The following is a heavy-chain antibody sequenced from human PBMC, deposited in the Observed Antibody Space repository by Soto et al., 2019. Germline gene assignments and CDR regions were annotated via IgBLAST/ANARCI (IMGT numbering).Heavy chain of an antibody. V-gene: IGHV1-69*12. CDR3: ASVLELHYYYGMDV. CDR1: GGTFSSYA. D-gene: IGHD1-7*01. CDR2: IIPIFGTA. J-gene: IGHJ6*02. Sequence: QVQLVQSGAEVKKPGSSVKVSCKASGGTFSSYAISWVRQAPGQGLEWMGGIIPIFGTANYAQKFQGRVTIAAAASTSTAYMELSSLRSEDTAVYYCASVLELHYYYGMDVWGQGTTVTVSS.